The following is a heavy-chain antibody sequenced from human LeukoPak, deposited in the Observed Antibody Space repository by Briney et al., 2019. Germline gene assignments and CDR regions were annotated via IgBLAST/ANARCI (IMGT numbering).Heavy chain of an antibody. CDR2: IYYSGST. CDR1: GGSVSSGSYY. CDR3: ASSYGGYYFDY. J-gene: IGHJ4*02. V-gene: IGHV4-61*01. D-gene: IGHD4-23*01. Sequence: SETRSLTCTVSGGSVSSGSYYWSWIRQPPGKGLEWIGYIYYSGSTNYNPSLKSRVTISVDTSKNQFSLKLSSVTAADTAVYYCASSYGGYYFDYWGQGTLVTVSS.